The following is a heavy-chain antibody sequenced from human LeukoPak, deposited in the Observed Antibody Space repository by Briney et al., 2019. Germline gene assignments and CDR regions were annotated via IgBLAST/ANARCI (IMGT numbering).Heavy chain of an antibody. D-gene: IGHD2-2*01. CDR3: ARGYEILSGVHYGMGV. V-gene: IGHV3-74*01. J-gene: IGHJ6*01. CDR2: ISSDSGRR. CDR1: GFTFSGYG. Sequence: GGSLRLSCASSGFTFSGYGMYWVRQAPGKGPLCVSGISSDSGRRGYADSVKGRFTISRDNAKNAVYLQMNSLTAEDMAVYYCARGYEILSGVHYGMGVWGQG.